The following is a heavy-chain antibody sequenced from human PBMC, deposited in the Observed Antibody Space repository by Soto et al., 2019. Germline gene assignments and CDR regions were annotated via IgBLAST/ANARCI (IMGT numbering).Heavy chain of an antibody. D-gene: IGHD6-13*01. CDR2: IFHSGTT. J-gene: IGHJ6*02. Sequence: PSETLSLTCTVSGGSVSSGSYYWSWIRQPPGKGLEWIGNIFHSGTTNYNASLKSRVTISVDTSKNQFSLKLSSVTAADTAVYYCARVESSSWKKYYYYYYGMDVWGQGTTVTVSS. V-gene: IGHV4-61*01. CDR1: GGSVSSGSYY. CDR3: ARVESSSWKKYYYYYYGMDV.